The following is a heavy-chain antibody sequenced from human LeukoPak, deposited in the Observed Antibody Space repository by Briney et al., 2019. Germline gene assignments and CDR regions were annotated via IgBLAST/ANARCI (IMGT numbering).Heavy chain of an antibody. CDR1: GGSFSGYY. J-gene: IGHJ4*02. D-gene: IGHD3-10*01. CDR3: ARHLRYERTTITMVREVIIGFDY. V-gene: IGHV4-34*01. Sequence: SETLSLTCAVYGGSFSGYYWSWIRQPPGKGLEWIGEINHSGSTNYNPSLKSRVTISVDTSKNQFSLKLSSVTAADTAVYYCARHLRYERTTITMVREVIIGFDYWGQGTLVTVSS. CDR2: INHSGST.